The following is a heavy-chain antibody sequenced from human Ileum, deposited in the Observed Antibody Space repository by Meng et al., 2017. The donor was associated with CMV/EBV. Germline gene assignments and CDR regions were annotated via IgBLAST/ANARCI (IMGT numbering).Heavy chain of an antibody. Sequence: QVQLQEWGAVQLNPSEPLSLACAVHRSAISDYYWTWIRQSPGKGLEWIGEINNRGSTNYNPSLKSRVAISIDTSRNQSSLKLISMAAADTAVYYCARASPQRRFLSYWGQGTLVTVSS. J-gene: IGHJ4*02. CDR1: RSAISDYY. V-gene: IGHV4-34*01. CDR2: INNRGST. D-gene: IGHD3-3*01. CDR3: ARASPQRRFLSY.